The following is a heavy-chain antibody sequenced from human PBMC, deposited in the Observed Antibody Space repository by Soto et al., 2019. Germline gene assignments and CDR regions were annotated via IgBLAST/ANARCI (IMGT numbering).Heavy chain of an antibody. V-gene: IGHV4-34*01. J-gene: IGHJ6*02. CDR2: INHSGST. CDR3: ASSGGYCSGGSCYLPTVYYYYGMDV. Sequence: KPSETLSLTCAVYGGSFSGYYWSWIRQPPGKGLEWIGEINHSGSTNYNPSLKSRVTISVDTSKNQFSLKLSSVTAADTAVYYCASSGGYCSGGSCYLPTVYYYYGMDVWGQGTTVTVSS. CDR1: GGSFSGYY. D-gene: IGHD2-15*01.